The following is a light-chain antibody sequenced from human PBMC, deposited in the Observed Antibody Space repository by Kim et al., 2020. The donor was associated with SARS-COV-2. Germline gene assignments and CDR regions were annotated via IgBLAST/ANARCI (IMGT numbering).Light chain of an antibody. CDR2: ATD. V-gene: IGLV3-19*01. Sequence: ALGKTVSITCQGGSLRNYYENCYQQKPGQAPVLVIYATDKRPSGIPDRFSGSSSRNTAALTITGAQAEDEADYYCNSRDTSGDHVVFAGGTQLTVL. CDR3: NSRDTSGDHVV. J-gene: IGLJ2*01. CDR1: SLRNYY.